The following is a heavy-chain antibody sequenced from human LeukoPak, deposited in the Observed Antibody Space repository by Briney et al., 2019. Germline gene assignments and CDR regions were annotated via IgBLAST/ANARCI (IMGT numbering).Heavy chain of an antibody. Sequence: GRSLRLSCAASGFTSSSYAMHWVSQAPGKGLGWVAVISYDGSNKYYADSVKGRFTISRDNSKNTLYLQMNSLRAEDTAVYYCARDGAIGSSSWYATFWYWGQGTLVTVSS. J-gene: IGHJ4*02. V-gene: IGHV3-30*04. CDR3: ARDGAIGSSSWYATFWY. CDR2: ISYDGSNK. D-gene: IGHD6-13*01. CDR1: GFTSSSYA.